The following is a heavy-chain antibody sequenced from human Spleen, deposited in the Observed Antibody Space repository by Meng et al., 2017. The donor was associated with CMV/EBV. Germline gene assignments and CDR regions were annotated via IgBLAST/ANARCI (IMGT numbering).Heavy chain of an antibody. CDR2: ISGSGGST. CDR3: SNDPWGYSSSSRVFVDC. CDR1: GLSFSDLT. D-gene: IGHD6-6*01. J-gene: IGHJ4*02. Sequence: GGSLRLSCAASGLSFSDLTMNWVRQAPGEGLEWVSAISGSGGSTYYADSVKGRFTISRDNSKNTLYLQMNSLRAEDTAVYYCSNDPWGYSSSSRVFVDCWGQGTLVTVSS. V-gene: IGHV3-23*01.